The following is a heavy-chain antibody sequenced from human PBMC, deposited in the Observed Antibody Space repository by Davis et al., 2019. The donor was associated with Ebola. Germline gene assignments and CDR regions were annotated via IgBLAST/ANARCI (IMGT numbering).Heavy chain of an antibody. CDR2: IYHSGIT. D-gene: IGHD5-18*01. Sequence: MPSETLSLTCSVSGDSISTNYWWNWVRQAPGKRLEWIGEIYHSGITSYNPSLESRVIMSIDKSKNLFSLNLNSVTAADTALYYCARGSSNGSKYYYYYYMDVWGKGTTVTVSS. CDR3: ARGSSNGSKYYYYYYMDV. V-gene: IGHV4-4*02. J-gene: IGHJ6*03. CDR1: GDSISTNYW.